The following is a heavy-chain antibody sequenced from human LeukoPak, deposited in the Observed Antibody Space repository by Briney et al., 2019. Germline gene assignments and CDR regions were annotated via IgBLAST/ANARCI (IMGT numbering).Heavy chain of an antibody. Sequence: KESGPTLVKPTQALALTCTFSGFPLTTTGVGLGWIPQSPGTALESLALIYWGDDKRYSPSLKNRLTITKDTSRNQVVLTMTNVDPVDTATYYCAHRRGGYNWNHGDFDYWGQGTLVTVSS. V-gene: IGHV2-5*02. CDR1: GFPLTTTGVG. D-gene: IGHD1-20*01. J-gene: IGHJ4*02. CDR3: AHRRGGYNWNHGDFDY. CDR2: IYWGDDK.